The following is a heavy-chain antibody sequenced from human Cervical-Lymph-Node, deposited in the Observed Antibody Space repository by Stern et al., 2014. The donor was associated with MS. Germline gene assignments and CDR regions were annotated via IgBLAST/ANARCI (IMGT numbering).Heavy chain of an antibody. Sequence: QVQLAQSGSEAKKPGSSAKVSCKVSGGTFSTETISWARQAPGHGLEWIGAIIPIFVTADYAQQFQDRVTIIADESTSEVHMELSSLRSEDTGVYYCARLGSGYDSSYLDFWGQGSLVTVSS. D-gene: IGHD5-12*01. CDR3: ARLGSGYDSSYLDF. J-gene: IGHJ4*02. CDR1: GGTFSTET. V-gene: IGHV1-69*01. CDR2: IIPIFVTA.